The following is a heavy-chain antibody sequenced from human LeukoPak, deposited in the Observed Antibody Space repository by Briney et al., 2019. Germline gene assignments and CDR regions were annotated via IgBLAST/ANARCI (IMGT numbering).Heavy chain of an antibody. V-gene: IGHV4-61*02. Sequence: SETLSLTCTVSGGSISSGSYYWSWIRQPAGKGLEWIGRIYTSGSTNYNPSLKSRVTISVDTSKNQFSLKLSSVTAADTAVYYCARGKYYGSGSHNPPVYYYYMDVWGKGTTVTVSS. CDR1: GGSISSGSYY. D-gene: IGHD3-10*01. CDR2: IYTSGST. CDR3: ARGKYYGSGSHNPPVYYYYMDV. J-gene: IGHJ6*03.